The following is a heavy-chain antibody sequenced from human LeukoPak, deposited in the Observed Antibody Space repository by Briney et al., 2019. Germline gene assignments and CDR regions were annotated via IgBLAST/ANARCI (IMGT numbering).Heavy chain of an antibody. CDR1: GFTFSSYA. D-gene: IGHD6-13*01. CDR2: ISGSGGNT. V-gene: IGHV3-23*01. CDR3: ARSRGGSYYFDS. Sequence: PGGSLRLSCVASGFTFSSYAMSWVRQAPGTGLEWVSTISGSGGNTNYADSVKSRFTISRDNSKNALYLQMNSLRAEDTAVYYCARSRGGSYYFDSWGQGTLVTVSS. J-gene: IGHJ4*02.